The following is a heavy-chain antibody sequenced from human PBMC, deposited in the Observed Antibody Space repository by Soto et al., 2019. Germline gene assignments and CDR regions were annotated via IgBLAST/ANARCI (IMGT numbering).Heavy chain of an antibody. J-gene: IGHJ6*02. CDR3: ARDLSTTVTHADGNYYYYYGMDV. V-gene: IGHV1-2*04. CDR2: INPNSGGT. D-gene: IGHD4-17*01. Sequence: SVKVSCKASGYTFTGYYMHWVRQAPGQGLEWMGWINPNSGGTNYAQKFQGWVTMTRDTSISTAYMELSRLRSDDTAVYYCARDLSTTVTHADGNYYYYYGMDVWGQGTTVTVSS. CDR1: GYTFTGYY.